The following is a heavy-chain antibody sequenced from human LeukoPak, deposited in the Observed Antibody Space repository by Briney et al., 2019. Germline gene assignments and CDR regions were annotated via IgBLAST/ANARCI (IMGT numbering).Heavy chain of an antibody. D-gene: IGHD3-22*01. CDR2: IRYDGSNK. J-gene: IGHJ4*02. Sequence: GGSLRLSCAASGFTFSSYGMHWVRQAPGKGLEWVAFIRYDGSNKYYADSVKGRFTISRDNSKNTLYLQMNSLRAEDTAVYYCAKDQSPYYYDSSGYFDYWGQGTLVTVSS. V-gene: IGHV3-30*02. CDR3: AKDQSPYYYDSSGYFDY. CDR1: GFTFSSYG.